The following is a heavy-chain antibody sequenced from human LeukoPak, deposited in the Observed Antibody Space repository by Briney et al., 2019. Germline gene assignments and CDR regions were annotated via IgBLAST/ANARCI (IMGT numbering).Heavy chain of an antibody. CDR1: GYRFTSYW. D-gene: IGHD2-15*01. Sequence: GESLQISCKGSGYRFTSYWIGWVRQMPGKGLEWMGIIYPGDSDTRYSPSFQGQVTISADKSISTAYLQWSSLKASDTAMYYCARQLGYCSGGSCYRASLDCWGQGTLVTVSS. J-gene: IGHJ4*02. CDR2: IYPGDSDT. V-gene: IGHV5-51*01. CDR3: ARQLGYCSGGSCYRASLDC.